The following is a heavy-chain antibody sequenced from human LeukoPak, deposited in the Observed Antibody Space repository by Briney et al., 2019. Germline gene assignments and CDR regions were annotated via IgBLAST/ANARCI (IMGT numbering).Heavy chain of an antibody. J-gene: IGHJ4*02. D-gene: IGHD3-10*01. V-gene: IGHV3-20*04. CDR3: ARHYLGSGSYGYPQPFDY. Sequence: PGGSLTLSCATSGFTFDDYGLSWVRQAPGRGLEWISGINWNGGSTGYGDSVKGRFTISRDNAKSSLYLQMNSLRAEDTALYYCARHYLGSGSYGYPQPFDYWGQGTLVTVSS. CDR1: GFTFDDYG. CDR2: INWNGGST.